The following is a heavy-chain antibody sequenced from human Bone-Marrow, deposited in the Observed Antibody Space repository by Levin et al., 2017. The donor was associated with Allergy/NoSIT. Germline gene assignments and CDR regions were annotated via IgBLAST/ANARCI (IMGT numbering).Heavy chain of an antibody. CDR1: GGTFSSYT. V-gene: IGHV1-69*02. J-gene: IGHJ4*02. Sequence: KISCKASGGTFSSYTISWVRQAPGQGLEWMGRIIPILGIANYAQKFQGRVTITADKSTSTAYMELSSLRSEDTAVYYCARAGSGLRYFDWLGFDYWGQGTLVTVSS. D-gene: IGHD3-9*01. CDR2: IIPILGIA. CDR3: ARAGSGLRYFDWLGFDY.